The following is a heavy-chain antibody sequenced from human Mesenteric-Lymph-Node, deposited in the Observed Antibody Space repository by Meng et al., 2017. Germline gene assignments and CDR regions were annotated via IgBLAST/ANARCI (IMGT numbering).Heavy chain of an antibody. CDR2: ISSSSSYI. V-gene: IGHV3-21*01. CDR3: ATLYDSSGYYNGESYIDAFDI. CDR1: GFTFSSYS. Sequence: GGSLRLSCAASGFTFSSYSMNWVRQAPGKGLEWVSSISSSSSYIYYADSVKGRFTISRDNAKNSLYLQMNSLRAEDTAVYYCATLYDSSGYYNGESYIDAFDIWGQGTMVTVSS. D-gene: IGHD3-22*01. J-gene: IGHJ3*02.